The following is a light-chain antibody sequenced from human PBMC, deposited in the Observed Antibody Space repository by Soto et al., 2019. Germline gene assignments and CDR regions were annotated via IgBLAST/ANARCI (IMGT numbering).Light chain of an antibody. J-gene: IGKJ3*01. V-gene: IGKV1D-12*01. CDR2: AAS. CDR1: QGISSW. CDR3: QQANSFPFT. Sequence: DIQMTQXPXSXXAXVXDRVTXTCRASQGISSWLAWYQQKPGKAPKLLIYAASSLQSGVPSRFSGSGSGTDFTLTISSLQPEDFATYYCQQANSFPFTFGPGTKVDIK.